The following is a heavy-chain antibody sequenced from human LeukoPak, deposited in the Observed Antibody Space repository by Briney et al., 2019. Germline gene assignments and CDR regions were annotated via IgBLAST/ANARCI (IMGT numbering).Heavy chain of an antibody. Sequence: GGSLRLSCAASGFTFSRYGMHWVRQAPRKGLEWVAVIWYDGSITYYEDSVKGRFTISRDNSKNTLYLQMNSLRAEDTALYYCAKDRGYCSSTTCYPYYMDVWGKGTTVTVSS. CDR2: IWYDGSIT. V-gene: IGHV3-33*06. CDR1: GFTFSRYG. CDR3: AKDRGYCSSTTCYPYYMDV. J-gene: IGHJ6*03. D-gene: IGHD2-2*01.